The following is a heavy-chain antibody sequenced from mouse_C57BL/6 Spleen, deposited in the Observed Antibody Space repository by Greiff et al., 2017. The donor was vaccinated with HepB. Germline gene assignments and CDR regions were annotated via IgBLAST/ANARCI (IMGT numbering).Heavy chain of an antibody. D-gene: IGHD1-1*01. J-gene: IGHJ4*01. V-gene: IGHV1-19*01. CDR1: GYTFTDYY. Sequence: EVQLQESGPVLVKPGASVKMSCKASGYTFTDYYMNWVKQSHGKSLEWIGVINPYNGGTSYNQKFKGKATLTVDKSSSTAYMELNSLTSEDSAVYYCARGYYGKDAMDYWGQGTSVTVSS. CDR2: INPYNGGT. CDR3: ARGYYGKDAMDY.